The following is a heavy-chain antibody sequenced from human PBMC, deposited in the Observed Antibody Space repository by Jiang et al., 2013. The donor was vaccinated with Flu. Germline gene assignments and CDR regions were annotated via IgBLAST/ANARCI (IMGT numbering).Heavy chain of an antibody. CDR1: EYSFTSYW. CDR3: ARHPDSSGYPYYYYGMDV. J-gene: IGHJ6*02. V-gene: IGHV5-51*01. CDR2: IYPGDSDT. D-gene: IGHD3-22*01. Sequence: GAEVKKPGESLKISCKGSEYSFTSYWIGWVRQMPGKGLEWMGIIYPGDSDTRYSPSFQGQVTISADKSISTAYLQWSSLKASDTAMYYCARHPDSSGYPYYYYGMDVWGQGTTVTVSS.